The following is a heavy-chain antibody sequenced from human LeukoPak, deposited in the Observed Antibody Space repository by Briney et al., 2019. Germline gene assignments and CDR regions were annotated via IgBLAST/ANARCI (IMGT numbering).Heavy chain of an antibody. D-gene: IGHD2-8*01. J-gene: IGHJ3*02. CDR2: IARNSGTV. CDR3: AKDIEGLGYCTNGVCWGAFDI. Sequence: PGRSLRLSCVASGFSFDEYAMHWVRQAPGKGLEWVSGIARNSGTVGYADSAKGRFTISRDNAKNSLYLQMNSLRAEDTALYYCAKDIEGLGYCTNGVCWGAFDIWGLGTMVTVSS. CDR1: GFSFDEYA. V-gene: IGHV3-9*01.